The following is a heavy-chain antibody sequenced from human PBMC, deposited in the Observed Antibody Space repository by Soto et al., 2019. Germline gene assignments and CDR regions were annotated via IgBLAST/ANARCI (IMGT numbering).Heavy chain of an antibody. Sequence: PSETLSLTCAVYGGSFSGYYWTWIRQPPGKGLEGIGEITHSGRTNYNPSLKSRVTISVDTSKNQFSLNLNSVTAADTAVYYCARSSVRGWSYWGQGTLVTVSS. CDR3: ARSSVRGWSY. D-gene: IGHD3-10*02. CDR2: ITHSGRT. CDR1: GGSFSGYY. V-gene: IGHV4-34*01. J-gene: IGHJ4*02.